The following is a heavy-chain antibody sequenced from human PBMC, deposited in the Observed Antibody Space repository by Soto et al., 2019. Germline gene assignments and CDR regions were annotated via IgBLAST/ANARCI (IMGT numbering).Heavy chain of an antibody. V-gene: IGHV4-30-4*01. D-gene: IGHD3-22*01. J-gene: IGHJ4*02. Sequence: SQTLSLTCTVSGGSISSGDYYWSWIRQPPGKGLEWIGYIYYSGSTYYNPSLKSRVTISVDTSKNQFSLKLSSVTAADTAVYYCARDTFSDNSSGYYRTFDYWGQGTLVTVSS. CDR1: GGSISSGDYY. CDR2: IYYSGST. CDR3: ARDTFSDNSSGYYRTFDY.